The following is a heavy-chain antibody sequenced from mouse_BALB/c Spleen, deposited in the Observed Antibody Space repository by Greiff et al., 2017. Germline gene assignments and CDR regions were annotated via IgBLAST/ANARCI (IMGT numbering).Heavy chain of an antibody. V-gene: IGHV5-4*02. J-gene: IGHJ3*01. CDR2: ISDGGSYT. CDR3: AREENYYGSRRRAWFAY. Sequence: DVKLVESGGGLVKPGGSLKLSCAASGFTFSDYYMYWVRQTPEKRLEWVATISDGGSYTYYPDSVKGRFTISRDNAKNNLYLQMSSLKSEDTAMYYCAREENYYGSRRRAWFAYWGQGTLVTVSA. D-gene: IGHD1-1*01. CDR1: GFTFSDYY.